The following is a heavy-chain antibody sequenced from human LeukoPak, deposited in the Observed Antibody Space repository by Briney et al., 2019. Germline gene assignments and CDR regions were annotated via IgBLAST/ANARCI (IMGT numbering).Heavy chain of an antibody. V-gene: IGHV3-30-3*01. CDR3: AGDLDSSSCLDY. Sequence: GGSLRLSCAASGFTFSSYAMHWVRQAPGKGLEWVAVISYDGSNKYYADSVKGRFTISRDNSKNTLYLQMNSLRAEDTAVYYCAGDLDSSSCLDYWGQGTLVTVSS. D-gene: IGHD6-13*01. J-gene: IGHJ4*02. CDR1: GFTFSSYA. CDR2: ISYDGSNK.